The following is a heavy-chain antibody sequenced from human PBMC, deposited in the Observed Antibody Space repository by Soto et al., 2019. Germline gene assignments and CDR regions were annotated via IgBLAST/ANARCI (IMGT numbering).Heavy chain of an antibody. D-gene: IGHD4-17*01. V-gene: IGHV4-39*01. CDR3: ARRGGVPFDYRDCFDP. J-gene: IGHJ5*02. CDR1: GGSISSSSYY. CDR2: IYYSGST. Sequence: SETLSLTCTVSGGSISSSSYYWGWIRQPPGKGLEWVGSIYYSGSTYYNPSLKSRVTISVYTSKNQFSLKLSSVTAADRALYYCARRGGVPFDYRDCFDPWGQGTLVTVST.